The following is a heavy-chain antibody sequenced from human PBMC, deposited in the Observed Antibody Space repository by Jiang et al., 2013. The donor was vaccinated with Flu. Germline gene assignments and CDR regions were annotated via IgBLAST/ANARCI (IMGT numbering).Heavy chain of an antibody. CDR3: ARDPASGDYGMDV. J-gene: IGHJ6*04. V-gene: IGHV3-21*01. CDR1: GFTFSSYS. D-gene: IGHD4-17*01. Sequence: QLVESGGGLVKPGGSLRLSCAASGFTFSSYSMNWVRQAPGKGLEWVSSISSSSSYIYYADSVKGRFTISRDNAKNSLYLQMNSLRAEDTAVYYCARDPASGDYGMDVWGKGTTVTVSS. CDR2: ISSSSSYI.